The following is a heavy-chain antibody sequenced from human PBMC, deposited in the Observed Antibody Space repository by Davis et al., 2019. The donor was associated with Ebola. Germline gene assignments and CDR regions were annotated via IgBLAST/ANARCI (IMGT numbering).Heavy chain of an antibody. CDR2: LYYSGTT. CDR1: GGAISSYY. D-gene: IGHD2-15*01. V-gene: IGHV4-59*08. CDR3: AGGWHFDY. J-gene: IGHJ4*02. Sequence: SETLSLTCTVSGGAISSYYMCWIRQPPGPGLEWVGCLYYSGTTNYDPSLKSRVTISPDTSKNQFSLKLNSVTAADTAVYYCAGGWHFDYWGQGTLVTVSS.